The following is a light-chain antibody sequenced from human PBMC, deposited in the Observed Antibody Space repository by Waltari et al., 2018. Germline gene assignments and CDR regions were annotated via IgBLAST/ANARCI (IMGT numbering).Light chain of an antibody. V-gene: IGLV3-25*03. CDR1: ALPTHY. J-gene: IGLJ3*02. Sequence: SYELTQPPSVSVSPGQTARITCSGDALPTHYASWFQQKPGQAPVLVMYKDTERASGIPERFSGSRSGTTVTLTISGVQAEDEADYYCQSADSSVTWVFGGGTKLTVL. CDR2: KDT. CDR3: QSADSSVTWV.